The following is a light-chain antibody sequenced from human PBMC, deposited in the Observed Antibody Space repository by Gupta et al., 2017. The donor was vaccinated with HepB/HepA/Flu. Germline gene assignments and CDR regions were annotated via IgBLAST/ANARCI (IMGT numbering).Light chain of an antibody. CDR2: YND. CDR3: AAWDTSPNVVV. CDR1: SSNVGRNN. Sequence: SVLTQSTSVSGTPGQRVTISCSGSSSNVGRNNVNWYQQLPGTAPKLLIYYNDGRPSGVPVRISGSKSGTSASLAISGLQAEEEADYYCAAWDTSPNVVVFGGGTKLTVL. V-gene: IGLV1-44*01. J-gene: IGLJ2*01.